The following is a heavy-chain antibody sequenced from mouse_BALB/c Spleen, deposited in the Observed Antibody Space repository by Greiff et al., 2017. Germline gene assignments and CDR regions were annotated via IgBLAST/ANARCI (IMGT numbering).Heavy chain of an antibody. CDR3: TSPYYGSSDWYFDV. CDR1: GYTFTSYW. V-gene: IGHV1-5*01. Sequence: EVQLQQSGTVLVRPGASVKMSCKASGYTFTSYWMHWVKQRPGQGLEWIGAIYPGNSDTSYNQKFKGQAKLTADTSTSTAYMELSSLTNEDSAVYYCTSPYYGSSDWYFDVWGEGTTVTVSS. D-gene: IGHD1-1*01. J-gene: IGHJ1*01. CDR2: IYPGNSDT.